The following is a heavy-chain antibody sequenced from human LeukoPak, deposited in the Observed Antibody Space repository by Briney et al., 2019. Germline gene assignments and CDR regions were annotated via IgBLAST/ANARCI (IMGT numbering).Heavy chain of an antibody. D-gene: IGHD2/OR15-2a*01. CDR1: GFTFSSYW. CDR2: ISTDGSST. Sequence: GGSLRLSCAASGFTFSSYWMHWVRHTPGKGLVWVSRISTDGSSTTYADSVKGRFTISRDNAKNTLYLKMHSLRAQDAAMYYCARGTQIFWGQGTLVTVSS. V-gene: IGHV3-74*01. CDR3: ARGTQIF. J-gene: IGHJ4*01.